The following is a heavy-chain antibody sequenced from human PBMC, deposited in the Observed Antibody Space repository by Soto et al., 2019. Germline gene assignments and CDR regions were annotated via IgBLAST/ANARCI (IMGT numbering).Heavy chain of an antibody. D-gene: IGHD2-15*01. V-gene: IGHV3-30-3*01. CDR1: GFTFSNYA. CDR3: ARDRGYCRGGNCYSGAFDI. CDR2: ISYDGSNK. J-gene: IGHJ3*02. Sequence: QVQLVESGGGVVQPGRSLRLSCTASGFTFSNYAMHWVRQAPGKGLEWVAVISYDGSNKYYTDSVKGRFTISRDNSKNTMYLQMNSLRAEGTAVYYCARDRGYCRGGNCYSGAFDIWGQGTMVTVSS.